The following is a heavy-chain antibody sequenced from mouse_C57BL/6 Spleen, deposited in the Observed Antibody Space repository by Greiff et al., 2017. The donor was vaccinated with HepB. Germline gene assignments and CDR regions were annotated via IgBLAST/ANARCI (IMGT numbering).Heavy chain of an antibody. CDR1: GYAFSSSW. V-gene: IGHV1-82*01. Sequence: QVQLQQSGPELVKPGASVKISCKASGYAFSSSWMNWVKQRPGKGLEWIGRIYPGDGDTNYNGKFKGKATLTADKSSSTAYMQLSSLTSEDSAVYFCAREEIPYWYFDVWGTGTTVTVSS. J-gene: IGHJ1*03. CDR3: AREEIPYWYFDV. CDR2: IYPGDGDT.